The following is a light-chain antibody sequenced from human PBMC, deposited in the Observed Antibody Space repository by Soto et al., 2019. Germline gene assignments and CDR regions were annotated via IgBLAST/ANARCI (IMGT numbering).Light chain of an antibody. CDR2: EGS. CDR1: SSDVGSYNL. J-gene: IGLJ1*01. CDR3: CSYAGSSTPTYV. V-gene: IGLV2-23*01. Sequence: QSALTQPASVSGSPGQSITISCTGTSSDVGSYNLVSWYQQHPGKAPKLMIYEGSKRPSGVSNRFSGSKSGNTASLTISGLQAEDEADYYCCSYAGSSTPTYVVGTGTKLTV.